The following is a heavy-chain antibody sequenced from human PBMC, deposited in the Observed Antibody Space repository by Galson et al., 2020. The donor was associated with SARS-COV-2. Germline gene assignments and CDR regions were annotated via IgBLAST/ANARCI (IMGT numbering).Heavy chain of an antibody. D-gene: IGHD3-3*01. CDR3: ARNFYQSDAFDI. Sequence: SQTLSLTCTVSGASISSGGYYWGWIRQHPGKGLEWIGYTYYSGSTYYNPSLKSRVTISIDMSKNQFSLKLTSVTAADTAVYYCARNFYQSDAFDIWGQGTVVTVSS. V-gene: IGHV4-31*03. CDR1: GASISSGGYY. J-gene: IGHJ3*02. CDR2: TYYSGST.